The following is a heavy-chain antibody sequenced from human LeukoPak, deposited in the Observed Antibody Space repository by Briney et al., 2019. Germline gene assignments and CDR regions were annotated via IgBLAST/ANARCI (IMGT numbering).Heavy chain of an antibody. CDR2: ISGSGGST. V-gene: IGHV3-23*01. CDR3: AKDHDFYYDSSGYYFDY. Sequence: SGGSLRLSCAASGFTFSSYGMSWVRQAPGKGLEWVSAISGSGGSTYYADSVKGRFTISRDNSKNTLYLQMNSLRAEDTAVYYCAKDHDFYYDSSGYYFDYWGQGTLVTVSS. CDR1: GFTFSSYG. D-gene: IGHD3-22*01. J-gene: IGHJ4*02.